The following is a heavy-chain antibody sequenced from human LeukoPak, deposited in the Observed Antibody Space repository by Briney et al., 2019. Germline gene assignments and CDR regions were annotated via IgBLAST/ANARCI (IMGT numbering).Heavy chain of an antibody. J-gene: IGHJ4*02. Sequence: GGSLRLSCAASGFTVSSNFMSWVRQAPGKGLEWVSVIYGGGSTYYADSVKGRFTISRDTSKNTLYLQMNSLRAEDTAVYYCAKSAATWDTYFDYWGQGTLVTVSS. CDR3: AKSAATWDTYFDY. CDR1: GFTVSSNF. CDR2: IYGGGST. D-gene: IGHD2-2*01. V-gene: IGHV3-53*01.